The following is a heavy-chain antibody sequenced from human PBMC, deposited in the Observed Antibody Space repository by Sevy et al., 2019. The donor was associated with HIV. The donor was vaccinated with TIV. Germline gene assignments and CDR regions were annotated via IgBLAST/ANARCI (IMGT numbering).Heavy chain of an antibody. CDR3: TPPIGRSLGASWDGY. Sequence: GGSLRLSCAASGFTFSNAWMSWVRQAPGKGLEWVGRIKSKTDGGTTDYAAPVKGRFTISRDDSKNTLYLQMNSLKTEDTAVYYCTPPIGRSLGASWDGYWCQGTLVTVSS. CDR1: GFTFSNAW. V-gene: IGHV3-15*01. CDR2: IKSKTDGGTT. J-gene: IGHJ4*02. D-gene: IGHD1-26*01.